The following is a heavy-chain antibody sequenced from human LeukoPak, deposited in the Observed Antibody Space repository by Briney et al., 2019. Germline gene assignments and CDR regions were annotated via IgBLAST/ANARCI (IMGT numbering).Heavy chain of an antibody. Sequence: LETLSLTCTVSGGSISSYYWSWIRQPPGKGLEWIGYIHYSGSTNYNPSLKSRVTISVDTSKNQFSLKLSSVTAADTAVYYCARVSSWYVIGPNNWFDPWGQGTLVTVSS. J-gene: IGHJ5*02. V-gene: IGHV4-59*01. D-gene: IGHD6-13*01. CDR1: GGSISSYY. CDR3: ARVSSWYVIGPNNWFDP. CDR2: IHYSGST.